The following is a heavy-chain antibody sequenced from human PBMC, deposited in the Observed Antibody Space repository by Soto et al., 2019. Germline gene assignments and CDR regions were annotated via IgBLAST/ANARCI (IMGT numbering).Heavy chain of an antibody. D-gene: IGHD3-3*01. J-gene: IGHJ2*01. V-gene: IGHV4-34*01. CDR1: GGCFSGYY. CDR2: INHRGNT. Sequence: QVQLQQRGAGLLKPSETLSVMCSVNGGCFSGYYWCWIRQPPGKGLEWIGEINHRGNTNYNPSLKRRGTISVYMPKNQFSLTLTSVTAEDPAVYSCARGRSARTGWFFDPWGRGTLVTVTS. CDR3: ARGRSARTGWFFDP.